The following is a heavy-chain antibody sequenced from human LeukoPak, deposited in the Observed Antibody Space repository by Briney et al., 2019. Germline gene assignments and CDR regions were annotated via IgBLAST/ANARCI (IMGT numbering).Heavy chain of an antibody. V-gene: IGHV3-23*01. D-gene: IGHD3-22*01. CDR2: ISGSGGST. CDR1: GFTFSSYA. J-gene: IGHJ4*02. Sequence: GGSLRLSCAASGFTFSSYAMSWVRQAPGKALEWVSAISGSGGSTYYADSVKSRFTISRDNSKNTLYLQMNSLRAEDTAVYYCASDSSGYYLGPALQGVDYWGQGTLVTVSS. CDR3: ASDSSGYYLGPALQGVDY.